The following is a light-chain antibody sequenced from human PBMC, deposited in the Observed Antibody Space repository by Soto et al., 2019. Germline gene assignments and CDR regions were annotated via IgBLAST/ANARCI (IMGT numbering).Light chain of an antibody. V-gene: IGKV4-1*01. J-gene: IGKJ1*01. CDR3: QQYYSTFGRT. CDR1: EDISTW. CDR2: WAS. Sequence: DIQMTQSPSSVSASVGDRVTITCRSSEDISTWLAWYQQKPGRPPKLLIYWASTRESGVPDRFSGSGSGTDFTLTISSLQAEDVAVYYCQQYYSTFGRTFGQGTKV.